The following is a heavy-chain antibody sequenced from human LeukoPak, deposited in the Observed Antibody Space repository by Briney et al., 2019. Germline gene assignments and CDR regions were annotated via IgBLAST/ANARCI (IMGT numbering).Heavy chain of an antibody. CDR2: ISSSIITI. Sequence: GGSLRLSCGASGFTFSSYSMNWVRQAPGKGLEWVSYISSSIITIYYTDSVKGRFAISRDNAKNSLYLQMNSLRAEDTAVYYCARESGAVAGRFDYWGQGTLVTVSS. V-gene: IGHV3-48*01. CDR1: GFTFSSYS. CDR3: ARESGAVAGRFDY. J-gene: IGHJ4*02. D-gene: IGHD6-19*01.